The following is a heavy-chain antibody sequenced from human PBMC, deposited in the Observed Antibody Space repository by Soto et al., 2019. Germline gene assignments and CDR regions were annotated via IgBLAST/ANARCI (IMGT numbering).Heavy chain of an antibody. CDR3: ARDQRLNYYGMDV. V-gene: IGHV3-11*04. J-gene: IGHJ6*02. Sequence: GGSLRLSCAASGFTFSDYYMSWIRQAPGKGLEWVSYISSSGSTIYYADSVKGRFTISRDNSKNTLYLQMNSLRAEDTAVYYCARDQRLNYYGMDVWGQGTTVTVSS. D-gene: IGHD6-25*01. CDR1: GFTFSDYY. CDR2: ISSSGSTI.